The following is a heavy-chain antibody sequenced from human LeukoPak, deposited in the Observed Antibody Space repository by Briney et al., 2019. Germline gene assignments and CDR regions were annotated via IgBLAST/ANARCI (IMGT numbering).Heavy chain of an antibody. CDR1: GFTFGSYA. CDR3: AKDYDFWSGPDAFDV. V-gene: IGHV3-30*02. CDR2: IRYDGSNK. D-gene: IGHD3-3*01. Sequence: PGGSLRLSCAASGFTFGSYAIHWVRQAPGKGLEWVAFIRYDGSNKYYADSVKGRFTISRDNSKNTLYLQMNSLRAEDTAVYYCAKDYDFWSGPDAFDVWGQGTMVTVSS. J-gene: IGHJ3*01.